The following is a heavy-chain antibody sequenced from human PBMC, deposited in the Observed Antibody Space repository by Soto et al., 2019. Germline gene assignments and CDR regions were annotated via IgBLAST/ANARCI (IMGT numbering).Heavy chain of an antibody. CDR3: ARERRHSSGRYGMDV. V-gene: IGHV4-61*01. CDR1: GGSVNSDTYY. Sequence: PSETLALTCTVSGGSVNSDTYYWSWIRQPPGKALEWIGYMYYIGTTNYNPSLQSRVTISIDTSKNQFSLKLNSVSDADTAVYYCARERRHSSGRYGMDVWGQGTTVTVSS. J-gene: IGHJ6*02. D-gene: IGHD6-19*01. CDR2: MYYIGTT.